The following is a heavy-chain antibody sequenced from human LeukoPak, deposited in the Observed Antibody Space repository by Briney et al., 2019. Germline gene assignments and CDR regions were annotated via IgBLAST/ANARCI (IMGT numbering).Heavy chain of an antibody. CDR3: ARGPQLVPAAHDAFDI. CDR2: MNPNSGNT. J-gene: IGHJ3*02. D-gene: IGHD2-2*01. Sequence: ASVKVSCKASGYTFTSYDINWVRQATGQGLEWMGWMNPNSGNTGYAQKFQGGVTMTRNTSISTAYMELSSLRSEDTAVYYCARGPQLVPAAHDAFDIWGQGTMVTVS. CDR1: GYTFTSYD. V-gene: IGHV1-8*01.